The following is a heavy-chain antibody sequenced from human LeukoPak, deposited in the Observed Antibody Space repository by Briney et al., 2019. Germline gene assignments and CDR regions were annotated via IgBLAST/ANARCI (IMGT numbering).Heavy chain of an antibody. CDR2: IYPNSGGT. J-gene: IGHJ4*02. D-gene: IGHD3-22*01. Sequence: GASVKVSCEASGYTFTSYGISWVRQAPGQGLEWMGWIYPNSGGTNYAQNFQGRVTMTRDTSISTAYMELSSLRSDDTAVYYCARTPESSGYHLDFDYWGQGTLVIVSS. V-gene: IGHV1-2*02. CDR1: GYTFTSYG. CDR3: ARTPESSGYHLDFDY.